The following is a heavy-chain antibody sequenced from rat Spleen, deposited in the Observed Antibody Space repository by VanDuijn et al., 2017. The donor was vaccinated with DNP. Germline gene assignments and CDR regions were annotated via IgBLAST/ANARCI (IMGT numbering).Heavy chain of an antibody. CDR3: ARGDNSFDY. J-gene: IGHJ2*01. Sequence: EVQLVESGGGLVQPGRSLKLSCAASGFTFSNYGMAWVRQAPKKGLEWVATISTSGGSTYYRDSVKGRFTISRDNAKSTLYLQMNSLRSEDTATYFCARGDNSFDYWGQGVMVTVSS. V-gene: IGHV5S13*01. CDR1: GFTFSNYG. CDR2: ISTSGGST.